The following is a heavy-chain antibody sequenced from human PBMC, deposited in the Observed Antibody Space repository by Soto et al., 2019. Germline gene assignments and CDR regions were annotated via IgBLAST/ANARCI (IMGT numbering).Heavy chain of an antibody. D-gene: IGHD4-4*01. CDR1: GYTFTSYG. CDR2: ISAYNGNT. V-gene: IGHV1-18*01. CDR3: ARGPHSNFYFDY. Sequence: QVQLVQSGAEVKKPGASVKVSCKASGYTFTSYGISWVRQAPGQGLEWMGWISAYNGNTNYAQKLQGRVTMTTDTXXXXXXXXXXXXRSDDTAVYYCARGPHSNFYFDYWGQGTLVTVSS. J-gene: IGHJ4*02.